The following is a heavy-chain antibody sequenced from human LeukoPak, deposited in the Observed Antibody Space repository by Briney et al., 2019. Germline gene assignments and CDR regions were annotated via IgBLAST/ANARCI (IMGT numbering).Heavy chain of an antibody. CDR2: IDPSDSYT. D-gene: IGHD1-26*01. CDR3: ARRSSGDDYYYYYGMDV. V-gene: IGHV5-10-1*01. Sequence: GESLRISCKGSGYIFTSYWISWVRQMPGKGLEWMGRIDPSDSYTNYSPSFQGHVTISADKSISTAYLQWSSLKASDTAMYYCARRSSGDDYYYYYGMDVWGQGTTVTVSS. CDR1: GYIFTSYW. J-gene: IGHJ6*02.